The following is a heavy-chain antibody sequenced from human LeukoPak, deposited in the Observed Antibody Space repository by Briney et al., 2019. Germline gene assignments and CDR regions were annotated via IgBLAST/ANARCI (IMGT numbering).Heavy chain of an antibody. V-gene: IGHV5-51*01. CDR1: GYSFTSYW. CDR3: ARRERYCSSTSCNDFDY. Sequence: GESLKISCKGSGYSFTSYWNGWVRQMPGKGLEWMGIIYPGDSDTRYSPSFQGQVTISADKSISTAYLQWSSLKASDTAMYYCARRERYCSSTSCNDFDYWGQGTLVTVSS. D-gene: IGHD2-2*01. CDR2: IYPGDSDT. J-gene: IGHJ4*02.